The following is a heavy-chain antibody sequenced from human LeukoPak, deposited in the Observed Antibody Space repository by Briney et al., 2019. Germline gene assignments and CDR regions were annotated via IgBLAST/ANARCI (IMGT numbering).Heavy chain of an antibody. CDR2: FDPEDGET. CDR1: GYTLTELS. Sequence: ASVKVSCKVSGYTLTELSMHWVRQAPGKGLEWMGGFDPEDGETIYAQKFQGRVTMTEDTSTDTAYMELSSLRSEDTAVYFCATDYYGSGSYSPQAFDIWGQGTMVTVSS. V-gene: IGHV1-24*01. J-gene: IGHJ3*02. CDR3: ATDYYGSGSYSPQAFDI. D-gene: IGHD3-10*01.